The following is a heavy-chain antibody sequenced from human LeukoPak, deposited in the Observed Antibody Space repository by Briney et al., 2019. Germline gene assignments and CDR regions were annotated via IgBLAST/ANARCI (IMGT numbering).Heavy chain of an antibody. CDR2: IYYSGST. CDR3: ARGGPSRGTGFYYFDY. J-gene: IGHJ4*02. D-gene: IGHD7-27*01. Sequence: PSETLSLTCTVSGGSISSYYWSWIRQPPGKGLEWIGYIYYSGSTNYNPSLKSRVTISVDTSKNQFSLKLSSVTAADTAVYYCARGGPSRGTGFYYFDYWGQGSLVTVSS. V-gene: IGHV4-59*01. CDR1: GGSISSYY.